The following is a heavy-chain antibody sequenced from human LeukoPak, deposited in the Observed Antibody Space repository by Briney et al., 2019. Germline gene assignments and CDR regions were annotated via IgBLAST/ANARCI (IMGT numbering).Heavy chain of an antibody. J-gene: IGHJ4*02. V-gene: IGHV3-74*01. D-gene: IGHD2-15*01. Sequence: GGSLRLSCTASGFTFSAYWMHWVRKAPGKGLVWLSRINTGGNDITYADSVKGRFSISRDNAKNTLYLQMNSLTVEDTAVYLCARSLVVCGTRPNDYWGQGTLVTVSS. CDR2: INTGGNDI. CDR1: GFTFSAYW. CDR3: ARSLVVCGTRPNDY.